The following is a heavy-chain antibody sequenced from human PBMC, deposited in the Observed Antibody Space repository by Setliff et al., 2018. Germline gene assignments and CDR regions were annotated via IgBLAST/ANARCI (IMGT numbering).Heavy chain of an antibody. J-gene: IGHJ3*02. D-gene: IGHD3-16*01. CDR3: ARIAEYDTIDI. CDR1: GFTFISYA. Sequence: PGESLKISCAASGFTFISYAMHWVRQAPGKGLEYVSAISSNGGRMSYANSVKGRFIISRDISKNTLYLQMGSLRAEDTAVYYCARIAEYDTIDIWGQGIMVTVSS. CDR2: ISSNGGRM. V-gene: IGHV3-64*01.